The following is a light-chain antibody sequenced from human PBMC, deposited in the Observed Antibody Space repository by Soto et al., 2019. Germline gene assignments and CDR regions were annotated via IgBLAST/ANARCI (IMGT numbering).Light chain of an antibody. J-gene: IGKJ1*01. CDR2: DAS. CDR1: HSISYW. Sequence: IHMTHAPSRLAASLGERVIITFRASHSISYWLAWYQQKPVKAPNLLIYDASSLESGVPSRFSGRGSGTAFTLTLSSLRPDDFAPYYCHQYNSYWTFGQGTKVDIK. CDR3: HQYNSYWT. V-gene: IGKV1-5*01.